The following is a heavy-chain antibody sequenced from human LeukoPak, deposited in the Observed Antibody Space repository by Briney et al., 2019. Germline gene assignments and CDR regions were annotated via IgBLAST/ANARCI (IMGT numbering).Heavy chain of an antibody. CDR3: ARLADEQLVRPVSAYYFDY. CDR2: IYYSGST. V-gene: IGHV4-39*01. CDR1: GGSISSSSYY. Sequence: PSETLSLTCTVSGGSISSSSYYWGWIRQPPGKGLEWIGSIYYSGSTYYNPSLKSRVTISVDTSKNQFSLKLSSVTAADTAVYYCARLADEQLVRPVSAYYFDYWGQGTLVTVSS. J-gene: IGHJ4*02. D-gene: IGHD6-6*01.